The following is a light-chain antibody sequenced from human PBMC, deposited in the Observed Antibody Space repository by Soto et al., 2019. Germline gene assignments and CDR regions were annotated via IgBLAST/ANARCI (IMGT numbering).Light chain of an antibody. V-gene: IGKV3-15*01. CDR2: AAS. CDR1: QSVRSN. CDR3: QQYHNWPIT. Sequence: EIVMTQSPATLSVSPGERATLSCRASQSVRSNLAWYQQKPGQAPRLVIYAASTRATGIPARFSGSGSGTEFTLTISSLQSEDFAVYYCQQYHNWPITFGQGTRLEIK. J-gene: IGKJ5*01.